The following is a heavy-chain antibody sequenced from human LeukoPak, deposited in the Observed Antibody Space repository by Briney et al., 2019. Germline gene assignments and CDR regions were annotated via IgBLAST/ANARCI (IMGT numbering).Heavy chain of an antibody. D-gene: IGHD3-16*01. CDR1: GFTFSSYS. J-gene: IGHJ4*02. V-gene: IGHV3-21*01. CDR3: ARDLRGESNFDY. Sequence: PGGSLRLSCAASGFTFSSYSMNWVRQAPGKGLEWVSSISSSSSYIYYADSVKGRFTISRDNAKNPLYLQMNSLRAEDTAVYYCARDLRGESNFDYWGQGTLVTVSS. CDR2: ISSSSSYI.